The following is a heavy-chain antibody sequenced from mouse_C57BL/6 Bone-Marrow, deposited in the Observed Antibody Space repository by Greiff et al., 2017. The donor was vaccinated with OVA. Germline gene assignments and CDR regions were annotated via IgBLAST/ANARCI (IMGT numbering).Heavy chain of an antibody. CDR1: GFTFSDYG. J-gene: IGHJ3*01. CDR3: ARPLYYDYDGAWFAY. CDR2: ISNLAYSI. Sequence: EVQLVESGGGLVQPGGSLKLSCAASGFTFSDYGMAWVRQAPRKGPEWVAFISNLAYSIYYADTVTGRFTISRENAKNTLYLEMSSLRSEDTAMYYCARPLYYDYDGAWFAYWGQGTLVTVSA. V-gene: IGHV5-15*01. D-gene: IGHD2-4*01.